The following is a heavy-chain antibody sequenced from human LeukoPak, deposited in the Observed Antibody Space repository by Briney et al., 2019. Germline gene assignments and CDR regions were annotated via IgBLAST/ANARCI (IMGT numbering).Heavy chain of an antibody. V-gene: IGHV3-33*01. CDR3: TRDGRTYSDFWSNYYHAMDV. J-gene: IGHJ6*02. Sequence: PGGSLRLSCAASGFAFNTYGVHWVRQPPGKGLEWVALICFDGSKQYYADSVRGRFIISRDNSRNTVYLHMNSLGVEDTAVYYCTRDGRTYSDFWSNYYHAMDVWGQGSTVTVSS. D-gene: IGHD3-3*01. CDR2: ICFDGSKQ. CDR1: GFAFNTYG.